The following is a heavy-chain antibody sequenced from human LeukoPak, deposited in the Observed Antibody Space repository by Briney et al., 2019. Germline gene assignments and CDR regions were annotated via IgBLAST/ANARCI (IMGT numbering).Heavy chain of an antibody. CDR2: INNDGTTT. CDR3: ARVSGPGMNEYFHL. J-gene: IGHJ1*01. CDR1: GFTFSGAW. Sequence: PGGSLRLSCAASGFTFSGAWLHWVRQAPGKGLVWVSRINNDGTTTKYADSVKGRFTISRDNAKNTLYLKMNSLRAEDTAVYYCARVSGPGMNEYFHLWGQGTLVTVSS. V-gene: IGHV3-74*01. D-gene: IGHD3-10*01.